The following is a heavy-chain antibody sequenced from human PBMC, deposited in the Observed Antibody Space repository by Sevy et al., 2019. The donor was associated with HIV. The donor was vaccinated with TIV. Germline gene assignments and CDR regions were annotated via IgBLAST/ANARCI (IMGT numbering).Heavy chain of an antibody. D-gene: IGHD5-18*01. CDR1: AFSFSNNA. V-gene: IGHV3-23*01. CDR3: AKGDTAMITDLDY. Sequence: GGSLRLSCGASAFSFSNNAMNWVRQAPGKGPEWVSGIDSGGLTYYADSVKGGFTISRDNSMEMLFLQMNGLRPDDTAVYYCAKGDTAMITDLDYWGQGTLVTVSS. CDR2: IDSGGLT. J-gene: IGHJ4*02.